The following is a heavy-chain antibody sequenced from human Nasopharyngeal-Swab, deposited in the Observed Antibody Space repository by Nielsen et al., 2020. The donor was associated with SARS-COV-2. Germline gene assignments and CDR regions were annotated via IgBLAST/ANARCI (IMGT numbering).Heavy chain of an antibody. J-gene: IGHJ3*02. CDR1: GFTVSSNY. V-gene: IGHV3-11*01. CDR3: ASPLIYYYDSSGYYGDDAFDI. Sequence: GESLKISCAASGFTVSSNYMSWIRQAPGKGLEWVSYISSSGSTIYYADSVKGRFTISRDNAKNSLYLQMNSLRAEDTAVYYCASPLIYYYDSSGYYGDDAFDIWGQGTMVTVSS. CDR2: ISSSGSTI. D-gene: IGHD3-22*01.